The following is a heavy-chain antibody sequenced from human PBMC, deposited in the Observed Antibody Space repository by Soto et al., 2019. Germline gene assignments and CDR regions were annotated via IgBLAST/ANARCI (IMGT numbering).Heavy chain of an antibody. V-gene: IGHV5-51*01. CDR3: ARQGSYYDFWSGSTRDEGNWFDP. Sequence: EVQLVQSGAEVKKPGESLKISCKGSGYSFTSYWIGWVRQMPGKGLEWMGIIYPGDSDTRYSPSFQGQVTISADKSIITADLQWSSLKASDTAMYYCARQGSYYDFWSGSTRDEGNWFDPWGQGTLVTVSS. CDR1: GYSFTSYW. D-gene: IGHD3-3*01. J-gene: IGHJ5*02. CDR2: IYPGDSDT.